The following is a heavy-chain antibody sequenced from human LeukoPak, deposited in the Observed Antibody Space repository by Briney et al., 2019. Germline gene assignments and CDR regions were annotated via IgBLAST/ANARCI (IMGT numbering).Heavy chain of an antibody. CDR2: IYTSGST. V-gene: IGHV4-4*07. D-gene: IGHD2-21*02. J-gene: IGHJ4*02. CDR3: AVSDCGGDCYEFYFDY. Sequence: SETLSLTCTVSGGSISSYYWSWIRQPAGKGLEWIGRIYTSGSTNYNPSPKSRVTMSVDTSKNQFSLKLSSVTAADTAVYYCAVSDCGGDCYEFYFDYWGQGTLVTVSS. CDR1: GGSISSYY.